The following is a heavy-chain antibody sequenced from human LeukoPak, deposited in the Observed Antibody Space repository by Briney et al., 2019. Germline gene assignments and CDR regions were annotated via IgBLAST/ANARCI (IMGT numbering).Heavy chain of an antibody. CDR3: ARGRLLEWFDS. J-gene: IGHJ5*02. CDR2: IFDSGST. Sequence: SETLSLTCTVSGDSISSYYWSWIRQPPGKRLEWIACIFDSGSTNYNPSLKSRVTISVDTSKSQFSLKLSSVTAADTAVYYCARGRLLEWFDSWGQGTLVSVSS. CDR1: GDSISSYY. V-gene: IGHV4-59*01. D-gene: IGHD3-3*01.